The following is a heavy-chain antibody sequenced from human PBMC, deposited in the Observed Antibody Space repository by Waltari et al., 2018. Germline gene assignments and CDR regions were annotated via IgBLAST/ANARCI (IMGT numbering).Heavy chain of an antibody. Sequence: EVQLVESGGGLIQPGGSMRLSCAAPRFTVSRNYMSWVRQAPGKGLEWVSVIYSGGSTYYADSVKGRFTISRDNSKNTLYLQMNSLRAEDTAVYYCARQGEPSSFDYWGQGTLVTVSS. V-gene: IGHV3-53*01. CDR3: ARQGEPSSFDY. CDR1: RFTVSRNY. CDR2: IYSGGST. J-gene: IGHJ4*02. D-gene: IGHD6-13*01.